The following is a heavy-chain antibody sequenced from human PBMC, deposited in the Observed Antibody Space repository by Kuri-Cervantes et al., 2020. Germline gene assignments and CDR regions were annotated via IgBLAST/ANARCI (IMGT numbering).Heavy chain of an antibody. J-gene: IGHJ4*02. CDR1: GGSISSYY. D-gene: IGHD2-21*02. CDR2: IYYSGST. CDR3: ARDLAYCGGDCYRKFDY. V-gene: IGHV4-59*01. Sequence: SETLSLTCTVSGGSISSYYWSWIRQPPGKGLEWIGYIYYSGSTNYNPSLKSRVTISVDTSKNQFSLKLSSVTAADTAVYYCARDLAYCGGDCYRKFDYWGQGTLVTSPQ.